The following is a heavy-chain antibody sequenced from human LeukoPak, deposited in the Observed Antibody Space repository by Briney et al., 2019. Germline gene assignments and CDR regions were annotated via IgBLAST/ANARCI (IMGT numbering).Heavy chain of an antibody. CDR1: GFTFSSYS. D-gene: IGHD1-1*01. Sequence: PGGSLRLSCAASGFTFSSYSMNWVRQAPGKGLEWVSYISSSSSTIYYADSVKGRFTISRDNAKNSLYLQMNSLKTEDTAVYYCATGVVTGTSRWGQGTLVTVSS. V-gene: IGHV3-48*04. CDR3: ATGVVTGTSR. J-gene: IGHJ4*02. CDR2: ISSSSSTI.